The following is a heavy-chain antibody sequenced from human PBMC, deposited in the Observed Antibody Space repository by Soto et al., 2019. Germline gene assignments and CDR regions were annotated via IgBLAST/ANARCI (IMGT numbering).Heavy chain of an antibody. CDR2: IYYSGST. J-gene: IGHJ5*02. V-gene: IGHV4-39*01. CDR3: ARQAWSGYFYCFDP. D-gene: IGHD3-3*01. CDR1: GGSISSSSYY. Sequence: SETLSLTCTVSGGSISSSSYYWGWIRQPPGKGLEWIGSIYYSGSTYYNPSLKSRVTISVDTSKNQFSLKLSSVTAADTAVYYCARQAWSGYFYCFDPWGQGTLVTVSS.